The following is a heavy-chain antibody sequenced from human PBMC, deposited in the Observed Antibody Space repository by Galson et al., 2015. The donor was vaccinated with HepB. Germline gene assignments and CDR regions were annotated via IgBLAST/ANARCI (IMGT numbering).Heavy chain of an antibody. J-gene: IGHJ4*02. CDR2: ISGSGGST. Sequence: SLRLSCAASGFTFSSYAMSWVRQAPGKGLEWVSAISGSGGSTYYADSVKGRFTISRDNSKNTLYLQMNSLRAEDTAVYYCAKGHHWNVVVSDYYFDYWGQGTLVTVSS. V-gene: IGHV3-23*01. CDR1: GFTFSSYA. CDR3: AKGHHWNVVVSDYYFDY. D-gene: IGHD1-1*01.